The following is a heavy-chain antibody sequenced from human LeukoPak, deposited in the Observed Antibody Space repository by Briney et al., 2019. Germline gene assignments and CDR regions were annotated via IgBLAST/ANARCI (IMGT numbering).Heavy chain of an antibody. Sequence: PSETLSLTCAVYGVSLSGDYWSWIRQTPGKGLEWIGEINHKGRTNYNPSLESRVTMSVDTSKNQFSLNLTSVTAADTAMYYCATPHYDRATGRLPRLAFDVWGQGTMVTVSS. CDR3: ATPHYDRATGRLPRLAFDV. J-gene: IGHJ3*01. CDR1: GVSLSGDY. CDR2: INHKGRT. D-gene: IGHD1-1*01. V-gene: IGHV4-34*01.